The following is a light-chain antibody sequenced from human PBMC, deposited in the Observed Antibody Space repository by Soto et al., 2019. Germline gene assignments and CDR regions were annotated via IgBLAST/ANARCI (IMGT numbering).Light chain of an antibody. CDR2: AAS. V-gene: IGKV1-27*01. CDR3: QKFNAVPT. CDR1: QAISNY. Sequence: DIQMTQSPSSLSASVGDRVTITCWASQAISNYLAWYRQKPGKVPTLLISAASTLQSGVPSRFSGSGSGTDFTLTISSLQPEDVATYYCQKFNAVPTFGGGTKVEI. J-gene: IGKJ4*01.